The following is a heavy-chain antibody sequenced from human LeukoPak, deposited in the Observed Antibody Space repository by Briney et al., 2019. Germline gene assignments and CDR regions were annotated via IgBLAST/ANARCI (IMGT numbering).Heavy chain of an antibody. J-gene: IGHJ3*02. V-gene: IGHV7-4-1*02. CDR3: AREGTMLAFDI. Sequence: ASVKVSCKASGYTFTSYAMKWVRQAPGQGLEWMGWINTNTGSTTYAQGFTGRFVFSLDTSVSTAYLQISSLKAEDPAVYYCAREGTMLAFDIWGQGKMVTVSS. CDR2: INTNTGST. D-gene: IGHD3-10*01. CDR1: GYTFTSYA.